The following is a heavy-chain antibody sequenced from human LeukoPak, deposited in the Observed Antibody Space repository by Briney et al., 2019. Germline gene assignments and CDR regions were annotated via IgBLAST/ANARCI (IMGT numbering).Heavy chain of an antibody. J-gene: IGHJ4*02. D-gene: IGHD6-19*01. V-gene: IGHV3-23*01. CDR3: AKDRRITTAGTVDYFDY. Sequence: GGSLRLSCAASGFTFNNYAMSWVRQAPGKGPEWVSSISSSGGNTYYADSVKGRFTISRDNSKNTLYLQMNSLRAADTAVYYCAKDRRITTAGTVDYFDYWGQGTLVTVSS. CDR1: GFTFNNYA. CDR2: ISSSGGNT.